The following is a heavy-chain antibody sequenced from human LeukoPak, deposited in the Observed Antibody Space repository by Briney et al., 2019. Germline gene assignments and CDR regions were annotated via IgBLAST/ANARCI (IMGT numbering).Heavy chain of an antibody. CDR2: IRYDGSKK. Sequence: GGSLRLSCAASGISFSSYGMHWVRQAPGKGLEWVAFIRYDGSKKYHAESVKGRFTISRDNSKNTLYLQMNSLRPEDTAVYFCATNQLGYCSGGSCSGYFDYWGQGTLVTVSS. V-gene: IGHV3-30*02. D-gene: IGHD2-15*01. CDR3: ATNQLGYCSGGSCSGYFDY. J-gene: IGHJ4*02. CDR1: GISFSSYG.